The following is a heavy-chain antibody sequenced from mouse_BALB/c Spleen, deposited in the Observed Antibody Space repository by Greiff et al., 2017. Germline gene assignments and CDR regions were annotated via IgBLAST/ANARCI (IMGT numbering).Heavy chain of an antibody. V-gene: IGHV6-6*02. Sequence: EVQLQQSGGGLVQPGGSMKLSCVASGFTFSNYWMNWVRQSPEKGLEWVAEIRLKSNNYATHYAESVKGRFTISRDDSKSSVYLQMNNLRAEDTGIYYCTGYDGFAYWGQGTLVTVSA. CDR1: GFTFSNYW. CDR3: TGYDGFAY. CDR2: IRLKSNNYAT. J-gene: IGHJ3*01. D-gene: IGHD2-14*01.